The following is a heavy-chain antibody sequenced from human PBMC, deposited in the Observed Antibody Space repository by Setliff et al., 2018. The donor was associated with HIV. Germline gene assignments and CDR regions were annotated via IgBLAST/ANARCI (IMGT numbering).Heavy chain of an antibody. D-gene: IGHD5-12*01. V-gene: IGHV3-30*07. CDR3: ARVMIGYSGYDAFDY. CDR2: MSYDGNNK. Sequence: LRLSCAASGFTFSSYAMHWVRQAPGKGLEWVAVMSYDGNNKYYADSVKGRFTISRDNAKNSLYLQMNSLRAEDTAVYYCARVMIGYSGYDAFDYWGQGTLVTVSS. CDR1: GFTFSSYA. J-gene: IGHJ4*02.